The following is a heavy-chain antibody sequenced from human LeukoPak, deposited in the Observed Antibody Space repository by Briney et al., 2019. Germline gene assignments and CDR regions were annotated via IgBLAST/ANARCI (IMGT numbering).Heavy chain of an antibody. CDR1: GFTFSSYG. J-gene: IGHJ5*02. D-gene: IGHD3-22*01. CDR3: AREGYYDSSGYYHTDNWFDP. V-gene: IGHV3-33*08. Sequence: QSGRSLRLSCAASGFTFSSYGMHWVRQAPGKGLEWVAVIWYDGSNKYYADSVKGRFTISRDNSKNTLYLQMNSLRAEDTAVYYCAREGYYDSSGYYHTDNWFDPWGLGTLVTVSS. CDR2: IWYDGSNK.